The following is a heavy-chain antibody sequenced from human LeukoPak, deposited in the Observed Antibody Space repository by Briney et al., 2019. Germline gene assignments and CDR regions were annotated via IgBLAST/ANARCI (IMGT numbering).Heavy chain of an antibody. CDR3: ARVYDYADY. CDR1: GVTFSTDA. Sequence: GASVKLSSKTSGVTFSTDAISCGRRAPGQGLEWMGGIIPVFGIGNYAQKFQCRVTITADKSTRTAYMGLGSLRSEDTAVYYCARVYDYADYWGQGTLATVSS. J-gene: IGHJ4*02. CDR2: IIPVFGIG. V-gene: IGHV1-69*10. D-gene: IGHD5/OR15-5a*01.